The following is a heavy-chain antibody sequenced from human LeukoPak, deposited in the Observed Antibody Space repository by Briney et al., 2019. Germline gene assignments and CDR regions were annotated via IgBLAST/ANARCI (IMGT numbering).Heavy chain of an antibody. Sequence: SETLSLTCTVSGGSISSGGYYWSWIRQHPGKGLEWIGYIYYSGSTYYNPSLKSRVTISVDTSKNQFSLKLSSVTAADTAVYYCARDRSGFVWYFDLWGRGTLVTVSS. J-gene: IGHJ2*01. CDR2: IYYSGST. V-gene: IGHV4-31*03. CDR1: GGSISSGGYY. D-gene: IGHD5-12*01. CDR3: ARDRSGFVWYFDL.